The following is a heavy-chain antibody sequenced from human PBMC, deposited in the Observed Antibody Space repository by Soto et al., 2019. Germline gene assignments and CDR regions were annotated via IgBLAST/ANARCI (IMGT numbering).Heavy chain of an antibody. J-gene: IGHJ2*01. CDR1: GFSLSTRGVG. CDR2: IYWDDDK. V-gene: IGHV2-5*02. CDR3: AHRRGDSDSSGSSYWYFDL. Sequence: QITLKESGPTLVKPTQTLTLTCTFSGFSLSTRGVGVGWIRQPPGKALEWLALIYWDDDKRYSPSLKSRLTITKDTSKNQVVLTMTNMDPVDTATYYCAHRRGDSDSSGSSYWYFDLWGRGTLVTVSS. D-gene: IGHD3-22*01.